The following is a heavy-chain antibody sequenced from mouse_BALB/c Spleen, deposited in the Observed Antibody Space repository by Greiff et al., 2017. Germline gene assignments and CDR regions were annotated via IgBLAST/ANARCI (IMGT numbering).Heavy chain of an antibody. CDR1: GFTFSSFG. CDR3: ARSGDYDGAMDY. V-gene: IGHV5-17*02. J-gene: IGHJ4*01. D-gene: IGHD1-1*01. Sequence: EVKVVESGGGLVQPGGSRKLSCAASGFTFSSFGMHWVRQAPEKGLEWVAYISSGSSTIYYADTVKGRFTISRDNPKNTLFLQMTSLRSEDTAMYYCARSGDYDGAMDYWGQGTSVTVSS. CDR2: ISSGSSTI.